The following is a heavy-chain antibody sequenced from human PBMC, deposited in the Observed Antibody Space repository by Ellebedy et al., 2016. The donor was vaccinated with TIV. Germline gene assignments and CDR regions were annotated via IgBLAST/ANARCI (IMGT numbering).Heavy chain of an antibody. CDR3: ARGDSSSSRVYY. Sequence: MPSETLSLTCTVSGGSISSGDSYWSWIRQPPGKGLEWIGYIYYSGSTYYNPSLKSRVTISTDTSKNQFSLKLSSVTAADTAVYFCARGDSSSSRVYYWGQGTLVTVSS. D-gene: IGHD6-6*01. J-gene: IGHJ4*02. CDR1: GGSISSGDSY. V-gene: IGHV4-30-4*01. CDR2: IYYSGST.